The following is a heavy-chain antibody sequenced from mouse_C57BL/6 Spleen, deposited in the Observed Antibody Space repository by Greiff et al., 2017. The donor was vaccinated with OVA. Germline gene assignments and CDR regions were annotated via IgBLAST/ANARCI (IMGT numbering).Heavy chain of an antibody. D-gene: IGHD1-1*01. CDR2: IRSKSSNYAT. Sequence: EVKLQESGGGLVQPKGSLKLSCAASGFTFNTYAMHWVRQAPGKGLEWVARIRSKSSNYATYYADSVKDRFTISRDDSQSMLYLQMNNLKTEDTAMYYCVREGFYYGSTLYYYAMDYWGQGTSVTVSS. CDR3: VREGFYYGSTLYYYAMDY. CDR1: GFTFNTYA. V-gene: IGHV10-3*01. J-gene: IGHJ4*01.